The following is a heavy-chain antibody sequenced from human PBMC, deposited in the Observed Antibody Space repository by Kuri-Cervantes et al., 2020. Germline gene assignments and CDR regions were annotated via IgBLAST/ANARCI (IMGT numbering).Heavy chain of an antibody. CDR3: ARQEKGIVATYRHYYYCGMDV. V-gene: IGHV3-73*01. CDR1: GFTFSGSA. CDR2: NRSKANSYAT. Sequence: GSSLKTSCAASGFTFSGSAMHWVRQASGKGLEWVGRNRSKANSYATAYAASVKGSFTISRDDSKSTAYLQMNSLRDEDTAVYYCARQEKGIVATYRHYYYCGMDVWGQGTTVTVSS. D-gene: IGHD5-12*01. J-gene: IGHJ6*02.